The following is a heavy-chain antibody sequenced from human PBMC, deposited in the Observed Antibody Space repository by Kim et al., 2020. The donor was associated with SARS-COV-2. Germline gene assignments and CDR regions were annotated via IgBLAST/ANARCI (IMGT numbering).Heavy chain of an antibody. V-gene: IGHV3-15*01. CDR3: TTVAAAVTR. J-gene: IGHJ4*02. D-gene: IGHD6-13*01. Sequence: GTTHYAAPVKGRFTISRDDSKTTLYLQMNSLKTEDTAVYYCTTVAAAVTRWGQGTLVTVSS. CDR2: GTT.